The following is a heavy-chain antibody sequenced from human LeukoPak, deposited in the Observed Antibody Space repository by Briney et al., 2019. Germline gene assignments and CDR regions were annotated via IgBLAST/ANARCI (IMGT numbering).Heavy chain of an antibody. CDR3: AKTTHLGELSLYDQ. CDR1: GFTFSSYW. CDR2: IKQDGSAK. Sequence: QAGGSLRLSCAVSGFTFSSYWMSWVRQAPGKGLEWVANIKQDGSAKYYVDSVKGRFTISRDNAKDSLYLQMNSLRAEDTAVYYCAKTTHLGELSLYDQWGQGTLVTVSS. V-gene: IGHV3-7*01. J-gene: IGHJ4*02. D-gene: IGHD3-16*02.